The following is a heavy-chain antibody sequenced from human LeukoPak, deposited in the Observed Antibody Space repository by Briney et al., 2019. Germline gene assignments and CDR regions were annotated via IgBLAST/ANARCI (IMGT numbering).Heavy chain of an antibody. CDR2: SHTSGSA. CDR1: GSSFNTYY. CDR3: ARDIVYLIDEDYG. D-gene: IGHD4-17*01. Sequence: KPSETLSLTCSVSGSSFNTYYWSWIRQPAGKALEWIGRSHTSGSADYSPSLQSRVTISVDMSKKESSLKLTSVTAADTAVYYCARDIVYLIDEDYGWGQGILVTVSS. V-gene: IGHV4-4*07. J-gene: IGHJ4*02.